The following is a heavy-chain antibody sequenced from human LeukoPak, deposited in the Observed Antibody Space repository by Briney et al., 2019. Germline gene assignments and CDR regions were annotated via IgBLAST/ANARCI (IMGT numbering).Heavy chain of an antibody. Sequence: PGRSLRLSCAASGFTFSTYVMHWVRQAPGKGLQWVAMISYHGTNQHYADSVRGRFTISRDNSKNTLYLQMDSLRAEDTAVYYCAKDLSGTYMVDYWGQGTLVTVSS. J-gene: IGHJ4*02. CDR3: AKDLSGTYMVDY. CDR1: GFTFSTYV. D-gene: IGHD1-26*01. V-gene: IGHV3-30-3*01. CDR2: ISYHGTNQ.